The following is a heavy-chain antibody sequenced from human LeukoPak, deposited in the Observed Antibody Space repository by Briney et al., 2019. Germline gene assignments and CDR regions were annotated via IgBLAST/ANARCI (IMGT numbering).Heavy chain of an antibody. CDR2: ISGSGSST. CDR3: AKGDYSSSSPFDY. CDR1: GFTFSSYA. D-gene: IGHD6-6*01. J-gene: IGHJ4*02. Sequence: GGSLRLSCAASGFTFSSYAMSWVRQAPGKGLEWVSAISGSGSSTYYADSVKGRFTISRDNSKNTLDLQMNSLSAEDTAVYFCAKGDYSSSSPFDYRGQGTLVTVSS. V-gene: IGHV3-23*01.